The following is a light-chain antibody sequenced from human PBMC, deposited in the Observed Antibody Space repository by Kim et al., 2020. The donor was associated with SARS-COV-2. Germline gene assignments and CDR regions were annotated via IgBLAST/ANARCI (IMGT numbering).Light chain of an antibody. CDR2: GNH. CDR1: TSNIGAPYH. CDR3: QSYDSGLSGSV. V-gene: IGLV1-40*01. J-gene: IGLJ3*02. Sequence: QRVTISCTGTTSNIGAPYHVHWYQQVTGTAPKLLIFGNHNRPSGVPDRFSGSKSGSSASLTITRLQAEDEADYYCQSYDSGLSGSVFGGGTRVTVL.